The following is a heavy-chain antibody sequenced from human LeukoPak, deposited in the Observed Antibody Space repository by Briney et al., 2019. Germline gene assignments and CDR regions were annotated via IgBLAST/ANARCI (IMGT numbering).Heavy chain of an antibody. Sequence: SQTLSLTCTVSGGSISSGNYYWTWIRQHPGKGLEWIGYIYYSGTTFYNPSLKSRVTISIDTSKNQFSLKLTSVTAADTAVYYCARADYYGSSAYPYWGQGTLVTVSS. CDR3: ARADYYGSSAYPY. D-gene: IGHD3-22*01. CDR1: GGSISSGNYY. CDR2: IYYSGTT. J-gene: IGHJ4*02. V-gene: IGHV4-31*03.